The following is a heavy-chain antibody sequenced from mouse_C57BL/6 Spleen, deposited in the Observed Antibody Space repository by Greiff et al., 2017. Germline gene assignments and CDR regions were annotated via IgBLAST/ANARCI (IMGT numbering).Heavy chain of an antibody. D-gene: IGHD2-3*01. CDR2: INTNYDTS. Sequence: EVQLQQSGPELVKPGASVKISCTASGYSFTDYNMNWVKQTHGKTLEWIGVINTNYDTSSYNHKSTGTATLTVYQYSSTAYMQLNRLTSEDAAVYYCARRDWGYWYFDFWGKGTTLTVSS. V-gene: IGHV1-39*01. J-gene: IGHJ2*01. CDR1: GYSFTDYN. CDR3: ARRDWGYWYFDF.